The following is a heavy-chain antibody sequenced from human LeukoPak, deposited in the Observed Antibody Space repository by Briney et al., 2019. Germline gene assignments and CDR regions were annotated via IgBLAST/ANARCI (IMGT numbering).Heavy chain of an antibody. D-gene: IGHD6-6*01. CDR2: ISGSGGST. J-gene: IGHJ4*02. CDR3: AKGEYSSSLFDY. CDR1: GFTFSSYA. V-gene: IGHV3-23*01. Sequence: GGSLRLSCAASGFTFSSYAMSWVRQAPGKGLEWVSAISGSGGSTYYPDSVKGRFTISRDNSKNTLYLQMNSLRAEDTAVYYCAKGEYSSSLFDYWGQGTLVTVSS.